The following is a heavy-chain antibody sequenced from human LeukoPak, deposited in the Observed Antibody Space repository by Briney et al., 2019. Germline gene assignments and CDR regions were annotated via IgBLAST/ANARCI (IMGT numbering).Heavy chain of an antibody. CDR1: GDSMSYYY. V-gene: IGHV4-4*07. CDR2: IHTSGTT. J-gene: IGHJ6*02. CDR3: ARQSYTAYYYYGMDV. Sequence: SETLSLTCTVSGDSMSYYYWNFIRQLAGKGLEWIGRIHTSGTTYYSASLKSRVSMSVDSSRNQFSLRLSSVTAADTAVYYCARQSYTAYYYYGMDVWGQGTTVTVSS. D-gene: IGHD3-10*01.